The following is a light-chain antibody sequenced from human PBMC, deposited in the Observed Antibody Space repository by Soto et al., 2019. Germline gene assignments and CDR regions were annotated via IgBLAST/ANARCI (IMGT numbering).Light chain of an antibody. CDR2: ENN. Sequence: QSVLTQPPSVSAAPGQKVTISCSGSSSNIGNNYVSWYQQLPGTAPKLLIYENNKRPSGIPDRFSGSKSGTSATLGITGLQTGDEADYYCGTWDNSLSAWVFGRGTKLTVL. CDR3: GTWDNSLSAWV. V-gene: IGLV1-51*02. CDR1: SSNIGNNY. J-gene: IGLJ3*02.